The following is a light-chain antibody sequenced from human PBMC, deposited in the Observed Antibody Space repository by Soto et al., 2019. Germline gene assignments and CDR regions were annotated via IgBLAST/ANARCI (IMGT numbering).Light chain of an antibody. J-gene: IGKJ4*01. CDR2: GGS. CDR1: QNLNSRY. CDR3: QQYGSSPLT. V-gene: IGKV3-20*01. Sequence: EIVLTQSPGTLSLSPGERATLSCRASQNLNSRYFAWYQQKPGQAPRLLIYGGSSRATGIPDRFSGSGAGTDFTLSISRLESEDFAVYYCQQYGSSPLTFGGGTKVEIK.